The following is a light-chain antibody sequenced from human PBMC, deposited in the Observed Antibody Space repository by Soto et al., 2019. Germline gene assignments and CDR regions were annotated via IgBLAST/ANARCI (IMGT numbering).Light chain of an antibody. J-gene: IGKJ5*01. CDR1: QSISRW. CDR3: QQAASFPIT. CDR2: DAS. V-gene: IGKV1-12*01. Sequence: DIQMTQSPSTLSASVGDRVTITCRASQSISRWLAWHQQKPGKAPRLLIYDASNLQRGVPSRFSGSGSGTDFTLTINSLQPEDFATYYCQQAASFPITFGQGTRLEI.